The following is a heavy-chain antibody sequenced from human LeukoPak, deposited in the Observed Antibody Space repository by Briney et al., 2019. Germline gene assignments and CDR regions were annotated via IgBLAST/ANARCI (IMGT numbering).Heavy chain of an antibody. CDR1: GYTFTGYY. J-gene: IGHJ4*02. D-gene: IGHD2-21*02. Sequence: GASVKVSCKASGYTFTGYYMHWVRQAPGQGLEWMGRINPNSGGTNYAQKFQGRVTMTRDTSISTAHMELSRLRSDDTAVYYCARSIVVVTAGCFDYWGQGTLVTVSS. CDR2: INPNSGGT. V-gene: IGHV1-2*06. CDR3: ARSIVVVTAGCFDY.